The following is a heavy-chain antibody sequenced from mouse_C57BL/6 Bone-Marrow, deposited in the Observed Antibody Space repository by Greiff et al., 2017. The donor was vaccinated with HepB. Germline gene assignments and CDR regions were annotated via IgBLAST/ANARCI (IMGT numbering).Heavy chain of an antibody. Sequence: EVKLVESGGDLVKPGGSLKLSCAASGFTFSSYGMSWVRQTPDKRLEWVATISSGSSYTYYPDSVKGRFTISRDNAKNTLYLQMSSLKSEDTAMYYCARPELLDYWGQGTTLTVSS. V-gene: IGHV5-6*01. D-gene: IGHD2-1*01. CDR1: GFTFSSYG. J-gene: IGHJ2*01. CDR2: ISSGSSYT. CDR3: ARPELLDY.